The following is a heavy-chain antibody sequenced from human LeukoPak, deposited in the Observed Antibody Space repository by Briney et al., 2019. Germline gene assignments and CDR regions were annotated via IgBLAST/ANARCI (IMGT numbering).Heavy chain of an antibody. J-gene: IGHJ4*02. CDR3: AREFLWDTATVIDY. Sequence: GRSLRLSCAASGFTFSSYGMHWVRQAPGKGLEWVAVIWYDGSNKYYADSVKGRFTISRDNSKNTLYLQMNSLRAEDTAVYYCAREFLWDTATVIDYWGQGTLVTVSS. D-gene: IGHD5-18*01. CDR2: IWYDGSNK. CDR1: GFTFSSYG. V-gene: IGHV3-33*01.